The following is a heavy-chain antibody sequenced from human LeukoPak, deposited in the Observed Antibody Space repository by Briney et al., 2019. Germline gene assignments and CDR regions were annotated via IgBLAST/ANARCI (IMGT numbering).Heavy chain of an antibody. Sequence: PSETLSLTCTVSGGPIIIYYGSGIRPPPGRTLEWLGYIFYSGSTNYNPSLKSRVTISVDTSKNQFSLKLSSVTAADTAVYYCARARAGGYDYYYYYYMDVWGKGTTVTVSS. CDR2: IFYSGST. V-gene: IGHV4-59*01. CDR1: GGPIIIYY. D-gene: IGHD5-12*01. J-gene: IGHJ6*03. CDR3: ARARAGGYDYYYYYYMDV.